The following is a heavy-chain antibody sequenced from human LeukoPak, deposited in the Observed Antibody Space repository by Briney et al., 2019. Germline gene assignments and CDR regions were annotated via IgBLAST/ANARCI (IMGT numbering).Heavy chain of an antibody. V-gene: IGHV3-23*01. CDR3: AKDRMVRGADVYYYYYGMDV. J-gene: IGHJ6*02. CDR1: GFTFSSYA. Sequence: GGSLRLSCAASGFTFSSYAMSGVRQAPGKGLEWVSAISGSGGSTYYADSVKGRFTISRDNSKNTLYLQMNSLRAEDTAVYYCAKDRMVRGADVYYYYYGMDVWGQGTTVTVSS. D-gene: IGHD3-10*01. CDR2: ISGSGGST.